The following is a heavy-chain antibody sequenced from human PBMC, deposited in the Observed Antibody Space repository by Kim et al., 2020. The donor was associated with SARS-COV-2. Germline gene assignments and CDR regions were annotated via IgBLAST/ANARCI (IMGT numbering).Heavy chain of an antibody. V-gene: IGHV3-23*01. D-gene: IGHD3-22*01. J-gene: IGHJ4*01. CDR3: AKGEDSIVTRALDN. CDR1: GFIFNTYG. Sequence: GGSLRLSCETTGFIFNTYGMTWVRQAPGRGLEWVSSISGNEGSIYYADSVKGRFTISRDNSKKTLYLQMDSLRDDDTAIYFCAKGEDSIVTRALDNWG. CDR2: ISGNEGSI.